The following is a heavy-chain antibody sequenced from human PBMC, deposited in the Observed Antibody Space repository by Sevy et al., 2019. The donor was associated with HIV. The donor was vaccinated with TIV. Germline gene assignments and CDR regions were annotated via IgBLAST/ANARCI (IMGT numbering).Heavy chain of an antibody. CDR3: AREQFKTALYCSSTSCSPFPIQYVDV. Sequence: ASVKVSCKASGGTFSSYAISWVRQAPGQGLEWMGGIIPIFGTANYAQKFQGRVTITADESTSTAYMELSSRRSEDTAVYYCAREQFKTALYCSSTSCSPFPIQYVDVWGKGTTVTVSS. CDR2: IIPIFGTA. V-gene: IGHV1-69*13. CDR1: GGTFSSYA. D-gene: IGHD2-2*01. J-gene: IGHJ6*03.